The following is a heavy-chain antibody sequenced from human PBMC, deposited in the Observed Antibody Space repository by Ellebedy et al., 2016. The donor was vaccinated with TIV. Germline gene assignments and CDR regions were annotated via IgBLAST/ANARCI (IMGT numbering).Heavy chain of an antibody. J-gene: IGHJ4*02. CDR1: GFTFSTYW. Sequence: PGGSLRLSCATSGFTFSTYWMAWVRQAPGKGLEWVANIKEDGSQTYYVGSVKGRFTISRDNAKNSLYLQMSSLSAEDTAVYYCVRTGMGARSIWGLGTLVTVSS. D-gene: IGHD1-26*01. CDR2: IKEDGSQT. V-gene: IGHV3-7*01. CDR3: VRTGMGARSI.